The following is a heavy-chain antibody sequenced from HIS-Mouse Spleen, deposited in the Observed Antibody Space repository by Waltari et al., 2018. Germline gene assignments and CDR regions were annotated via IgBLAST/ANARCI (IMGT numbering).Heavy chain of an antibody. D-gene: IGHD6-13*01. V-gene: IGHV1-2*02. CDR2: INPNSGGT. CDR3: ARGRYSSSWYYFDY. J-gene: IGHJ4*02. Sequence: QVQLVQSGAEVKKPGASVKVSCKASGYTFTGHSMPWVHEAPGQGLEWMGGINPNSGGTNYAQKFQGRVTMTRDTSISTAYMELSRLRSDDTAVYYCARGRYSSSWYYFDYWGQGTLVTVSS. CDR1: GYTFTGHS.